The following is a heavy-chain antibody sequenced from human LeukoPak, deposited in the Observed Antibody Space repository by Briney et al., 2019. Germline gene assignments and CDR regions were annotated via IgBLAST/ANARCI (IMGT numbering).Heavy chain of an antibody. CDR2: INHSGST. V-gene: IGHV4-34*01. D-gene: IGHD2-15*01. CDR1: GGSFSGYY. J-gene: IGHJ4*02. CDR3: ARAEQVVVAAIGY. Sequence: KPSETLSLTCAVYGGSFSGYYWSWIRQPPGKGLEWIGEINHSGSTNYNPSLKSRVTISVDTSKNQFSLKLSSVTAADMAVYYCARAEQVVVAAIGYWGQGTLVTVSS.